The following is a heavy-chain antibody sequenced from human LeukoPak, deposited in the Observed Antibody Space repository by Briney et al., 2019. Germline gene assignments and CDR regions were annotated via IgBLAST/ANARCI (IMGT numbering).Heavy chain of an antibody. V-gene: IGHV3-23*01. Sequence: GGSLRLPCAASGFTFSSFAMNWVRQAPGKGLEWVSAISGSGGSTYYADSVKGRFTISRDNSKNTLYLQMNGLRAEDTAVYYCARDFPVLRFLEWLPLSGVDYWGQGTPVTVSS. D-gene: IGHD3-3*01. CDR3: ARDFPVLRFLEWLPLSGVDY. CDR1: GFTFSSFA. CDR2: ISGSGGST. J-gene: IGHJ4*02.